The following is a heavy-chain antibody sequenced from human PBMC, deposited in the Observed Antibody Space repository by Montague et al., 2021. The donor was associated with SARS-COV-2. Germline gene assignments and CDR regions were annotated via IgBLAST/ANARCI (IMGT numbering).Heavy chain of an antibody. CDR3: ARHLQSRITFFGVVEFNNWFDP. CDR1: GGSISSSSYY. CDR2: IYYSVST. V-gene: IGHV4-39*01. J-gene: IGHJ5*02. Sequence: SETLSLTCTVSGGSISSSSYYWGWIRQPPGKGLEWIGSIYYSVSTYYNPSLKSRVTISVDTSKNQFSLKLGSVTAADTALYYCARHLQSRITFFGVVEFNNWFDPWGQGTLVTVSS. D-gene: IGHD3-3*01.